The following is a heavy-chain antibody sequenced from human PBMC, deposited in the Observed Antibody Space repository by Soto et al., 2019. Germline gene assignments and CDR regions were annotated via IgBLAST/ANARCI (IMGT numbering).Heavy chain of an antibody. J-gene: IGHJ5*02. V-gene: IGHV1-18*01. CDR1: GYTFTSYG. D-gene: IGHD3-10*01. CDR3: ARDLTMVRGARVDWFDP. CDR2: ISAYNGNT. Sequence: ASVKVSCKASGYTFTSYGISWVRQAPGQGLEWMGWISAYNGNTNYAQKLQGRVTMTTDTSTSTAYMELRSLRSDDTAVYYCARDLTMVRGARVDWFDPWGQGTLVTAPQ.